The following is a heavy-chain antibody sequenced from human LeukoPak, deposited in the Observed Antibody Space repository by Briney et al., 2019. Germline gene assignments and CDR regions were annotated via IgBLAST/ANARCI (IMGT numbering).Heavy chain of an antibody. CDR2: IYYSGST. CDR3: ARSGGDGDYYFDY. D-gene: IGHD4-17*01. Sequence: PSETLSLTCTVSGGSISSHYWSWIRQPPGKGLEWIGYIYYSGSTNDNPSLKSRVTISVDTSKNQFSLKLSSVTAADTAVYYCARSGGDGDYYFDYWGQGTLVTVSS. CDR1: GGSISSHY. J-gene: IGHJ4*02. V-gene: IGHV4-59*11.